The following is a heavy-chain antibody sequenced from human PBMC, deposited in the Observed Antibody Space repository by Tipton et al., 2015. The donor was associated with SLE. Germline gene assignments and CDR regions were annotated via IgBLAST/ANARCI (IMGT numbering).Heavy chain of an antibody. V-gene: IGHV4-59*11. J-gene: IGHJ4*02. CDR2: INYSGST. D-gene: IGHD1-26*01. CDR3: ARDAPGGGLDY. Sequence: GLVKPSETLSLTCTVSGGSISSHYWSWIRRPPGKALEWIAYINYSGSTNYNPSLKSRVTMSVDTSKNQFSLKLSSVTAADTAVYYCARDAPGGGLDYWVQGTLVTVSS. CDR1: GGSISSHY.